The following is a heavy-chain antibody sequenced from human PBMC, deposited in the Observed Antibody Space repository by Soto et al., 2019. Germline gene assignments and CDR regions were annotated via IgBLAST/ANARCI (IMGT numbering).Heavy chain of an antibody. Sequence: QVQVEQSGAEVKKPGSSLKVSFKTSGGPFSSQAFNWERQARGHGLAWMGGIIPLLGSTTSAQKFQDRVTSAADESTSTDYMELRSLRSEDTATYCCVMSDGPYLYYVIDVWGRWTTVTVSS. J-gene: IGHJ6*04. D-gene: IGHD2-15*01. CDR1: GGPFSSQA. CDR3: VMSDGPYLYYVIDV. V-gene: IGHV1-69*01. CDR2: IIPLLGST.